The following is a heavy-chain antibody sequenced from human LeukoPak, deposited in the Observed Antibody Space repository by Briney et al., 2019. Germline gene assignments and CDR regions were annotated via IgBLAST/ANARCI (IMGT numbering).Heavy chain of an antibody. CDR2: IYYTGST. Sequence: PSQTLSLTCTVSGGSINRGNYYWSWIRQHPEKGLEWIGCIYYTGSTYYNPSLKSRVTISLDTSKNLFSLKLSSVTAADTAVYYCASQYLSRGEYSHQWGQGTLVTVSS. V-gene: IGHV4-31*03. CDR3: ASQYLSRGEYSHQ. CDR1: GGSINRGNYY. D-gene: IGHD2/OR15-2a*01. J-gene: IGHJ1*01.